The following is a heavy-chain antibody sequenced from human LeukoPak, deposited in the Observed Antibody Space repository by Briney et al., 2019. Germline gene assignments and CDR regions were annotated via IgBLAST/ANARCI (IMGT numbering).Heavy chain of an antibody. D-gene: IGHD3-22*01. CDR2: IKQDGSEK. V-gene: IGHV3-7*01. Sequence: GGSLRLSCAASGFTFSSYWMSWVRQAPGKGLEWVANIKQDGSEKYYVDSVKGRFTISRDNAKNSLYLQMNSLRAEDTAVYYCAREIDYDSSGYPRYWGQGTLVTVSS. J-gene: IGHJ4*02. CDR3: AREIDYDSSGYPRY. CDR1: GFTFSSYW.